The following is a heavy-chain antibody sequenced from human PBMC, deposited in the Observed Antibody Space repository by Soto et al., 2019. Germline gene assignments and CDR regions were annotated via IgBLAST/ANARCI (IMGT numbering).Heavy chain of an antibody. J-gene: IGHJ4*02. D-gene: IGHD6-19*01. CDR3: AREPPSTGLYDY. V-gene: IGHV1-46*01. CDR2: INPSGDGT. CDR1: GYIFTNYY. Sequence: ASVKVSCKAFGYIFTNYYMHWVRQAPGQGLEWVGVINPSGDGTSYAQKFQGRVTVTRDTSTSTYYLELSSLRSDDTAFYYCAREPPSTGLYDYWGQGALVTVSS.